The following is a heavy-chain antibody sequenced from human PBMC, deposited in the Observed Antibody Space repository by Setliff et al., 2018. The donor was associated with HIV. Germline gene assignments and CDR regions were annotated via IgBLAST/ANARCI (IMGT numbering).Heavy chain of an antibody. CDR1: EFTFRTHA. CDR2: ISGSGGST. D-gene: IGHD1-20*01. J-gene: IGHJ4*02. V-gene: IGHV3-23*01. Sequence: AGGSLRLSCAASEFTFRTHAMSWVRQAPGKGLEWVSGISGSGGSTYYADSVKGRFTISRDNSKNTLYLQMNSLRAEDTAVYYCAKQGSGITGTYFDYWGQGTLVTVSS. CDR3: AKQGSGITGTYFDY.